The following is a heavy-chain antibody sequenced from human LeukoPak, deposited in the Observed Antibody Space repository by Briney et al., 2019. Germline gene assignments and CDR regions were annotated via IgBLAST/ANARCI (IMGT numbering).Heavy chain of an antibody. CDR2: IYSSDNT. CDR1: GFTVSGNY. J-gene: IGHJ4*02. CDR3: AGRRVLDASFDY. Sequence: GGSLRLSCAASGFTVSGNYMGWVRQAPGKGLEWVSVIYSSDNTYYIDSVKGRFTISRDNSKNTLYLQMNSLRAEDTAVYYCAGRRVLDASFDYWGQGTLDTVSS. D-gene: IGHD3-16*01. V-gene: IGHV3-66*02.